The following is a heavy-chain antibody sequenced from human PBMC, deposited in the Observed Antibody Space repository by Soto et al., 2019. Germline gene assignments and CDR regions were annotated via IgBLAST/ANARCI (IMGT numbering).Heavy chain of an antibody. D-gene: IGHD6-19*01. CDR2: TYYRSKWYS. CDR3: ASGWAFNS. CDR1: GDDVSSNSGA. V-gene: IGHV6-1*01. J-gene: IGHJ4*02. Sequence: QSQTLSLTCVISGDDVSSNSGAWSWIRQSPSRGLEWLGRTYYRSKWYSDYGVSVKSRITINTDTSKNHFSLQLNSVTPEDTAVYYCASGWAFNSWGQGTLVTVSS.